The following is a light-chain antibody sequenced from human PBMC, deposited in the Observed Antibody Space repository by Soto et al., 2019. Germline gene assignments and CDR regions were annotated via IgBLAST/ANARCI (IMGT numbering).Light chain of an antibody. J-gene: IGKJ5*01. V-gene: IGKV3-15*01. CDR3: QQYADSPIT. Sequence: EVVMRQSPATLSVSPGEGATLSCRASQGISANLAWYQQRPGQAPRLLIYGASTRATGIPDRFSGSGSGTDFTLAISRVEPEDFAVYFCQQYADSPITFGQGTRLE. CDR1: QGISAN. CDR2: GAS.